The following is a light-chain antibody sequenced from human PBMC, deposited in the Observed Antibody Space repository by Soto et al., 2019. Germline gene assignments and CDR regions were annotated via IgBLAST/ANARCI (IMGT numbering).Light chain of an antibody. V-gene: IGKV3-15*01. CDR1: QSVSSN. J-gene: IGKJ2*01. Sequence: EIVMTQSPATLSVSPGDRATLSCRASQSVSSNLAWYQQKPGQAPRLLIYGASSRATGIPARFSGSGSGTEFTLTISSLPSEDFAVDYCQQYNKWPPYTFGQGTKLEIK. CDR2: GAS. CDR3: QQYNKWPPYT.